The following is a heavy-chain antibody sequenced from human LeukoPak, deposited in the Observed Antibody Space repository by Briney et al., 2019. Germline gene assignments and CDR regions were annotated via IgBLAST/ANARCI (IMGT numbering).Heavy chain of an antibody. J-gene: IGHJ4*02. Sequence: GGSLRLSCAASGFTFSSYAMSWVRQAPGKGLEWVSVISGSGGNTYYADSVKGRFTISRDNSKNTLYLQMNSLRAEDTAVYYCAKENTKTPIRPGEATVTEGYFDYWGQGTLVTVSS. D-gene: IGHD4-17*01. CDR1: GFTFSSYA. CDR2: ISGSGGNT. V-gene: IGHV3-23*01. CDR3: AKENTKTPIRPGEATVTEGYFDY.